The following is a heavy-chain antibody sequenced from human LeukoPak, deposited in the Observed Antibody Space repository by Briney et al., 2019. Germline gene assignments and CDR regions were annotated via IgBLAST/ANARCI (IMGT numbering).Heavy chain of an antibody. CDR3: ARDLYSSFPGYYYYYMDV. CDR1: GFTFSSYS. Sequence: GGSLRLSCAASGFTFSSYSMNWVRQAPGKGLEWVSSISSSSSYIYYADSVKGRFTISRDNAKNSLYLQMNSLRAEDTAVYYCARDLYSSFPGYYYYYMDVWGKGTTVTVSS. V-gene: IGHV3-21*01. CDR2: ISSSSSYI. J-gene: IGHJ6*03. D-gene: IGHD6-6*01.